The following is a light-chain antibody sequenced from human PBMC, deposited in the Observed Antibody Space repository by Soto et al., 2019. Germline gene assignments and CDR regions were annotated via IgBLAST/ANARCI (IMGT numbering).Light chain of an antibody. CDR2: EVS. J-gene: IGLJ1*01. CDR3: SSYTSSSTL. CDR1: SSDVGSYNY. Sequence: QSVLTQPASVSGSPGQSITISCTGTSSDVGSYNYVSWYKQHAGKAPKLMIYEVSDRPSGISSRFSGSKYGNTASLTISGLQTEDEADYYCSSYTSSSTLFGTGTKVTVL. V-gene: IGLV2-14*01.